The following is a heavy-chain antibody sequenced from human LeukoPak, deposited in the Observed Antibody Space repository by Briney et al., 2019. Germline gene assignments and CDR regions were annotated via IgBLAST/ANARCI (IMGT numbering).Heavy chain of an antibody. CDR2: ISGSGDYI. CDR1: GFTFRRYS. V-gene: IGHV3-21*01. Sequence: GGSLRLSCAASGFTFRRYSLNWLRQAPGKGLEWVSSISGSGDYIYYRDSLKGRFTISRDNAKNSLYLQMNSLRAEDTAVYYCAELGITMIGGVWGKGTTVTISS. J-gene: IGHJ6*04. CDR3: AELGITMIGGV. D-gene: IGHD3-10*02.